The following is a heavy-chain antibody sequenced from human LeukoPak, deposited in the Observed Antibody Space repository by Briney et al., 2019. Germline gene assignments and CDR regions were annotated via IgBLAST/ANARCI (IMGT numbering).Heavy chain of an antibody. CDR2: INWNGDTT. V-gene: IGHV3-20*04. Sequence: GGSLRLSCAASGFPFQDSGLSWVRQAPGKGLEWISGINWNGDTTVYADSVKGRFTISRDNAKNSLYLQMNSLRADDTAFYYCARQTRGYVYYFDYWGQGTLVTVPS. CDR1: GFPFQDSG. CDR3: ARQTRGYVYYFDY. J-gene: IGHJ4*02. D-gene: IGHD2-2*01.